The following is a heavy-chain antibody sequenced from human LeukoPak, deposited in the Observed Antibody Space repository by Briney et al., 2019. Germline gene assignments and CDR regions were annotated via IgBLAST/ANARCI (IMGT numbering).Heavy chain of an antibody. J-gene: IGHJ5*02. D-gene: IGHD6-19*01. Sequence: GGSLRLSCAASGFTFNNYAMRCVRQAPGRGPEWVSAIRCGCDYTNSADSVKGRFTISRDNSRNTLYLQMNSLRAEDTAVYYCAKDRASGSGSYSYRGFDHWGQGGLVTVSS. CDR2: IRCGCDYT. V-gene: IGHV3-23*01. CDR3: AKDRASGSGSYSYRGFDH. CDR1: GFTFNNYA.